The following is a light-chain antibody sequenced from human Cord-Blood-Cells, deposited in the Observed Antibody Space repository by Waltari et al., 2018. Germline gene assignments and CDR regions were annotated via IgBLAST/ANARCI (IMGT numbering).Light chain of an antibody. Sequence: VLTPSPATLSLSPGERATPSCRASQRVSSSYLAWYQQKPGQAPRLLIYGASSRATGIPDRFSGSGSQADFTLTISRLQPEDFAAYYCQQHDSSPYTFGPGTKLEIK. J-gene: IGKJ2*01. CDR3: QQHDSSPYT. V-gene: IGKV3-20*01. CDR2: GAS. CDR1: QRVSSSY.